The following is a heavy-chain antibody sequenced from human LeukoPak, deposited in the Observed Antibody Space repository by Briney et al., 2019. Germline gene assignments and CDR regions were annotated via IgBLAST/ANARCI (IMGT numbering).Heavy chain of an antibody. Sequence: GGSLRLSCAASGFTFSSYAMSWVRQAPGKGLEWVSYISSSGSTIYYADSVKGRLTISRDNAKNSLYLQMNSLRAEDTAVYYCARDLRGVSDYWGQGTLVTVSS. CDR1: GFTFSSYA. V-gene: IGHV3-48*04. CDR3: ARDLRGVSDY. CDR2: ISSSGSTI. D-gene: IGHD3-10*01. J-gene: IGHJ4*02.